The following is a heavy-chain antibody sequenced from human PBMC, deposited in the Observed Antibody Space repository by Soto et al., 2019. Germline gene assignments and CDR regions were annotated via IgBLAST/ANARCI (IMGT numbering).Heavy chain of an antibody. CDR2: ISYDGSNK. V-gene: IGHV3-30*18. D-gene: IGHD4-4*01. J-gene: IGHJ4*02. CDR1: GFTFSSYG. CDR3: AKDGVTLAGAFDY. Sequence: GGSLRLSCAASGFTFSSYGMHWVRQAPGKGLEWVAVISYDGSNKYYADSVKGRFTISRDNSKNTLYLQMNSLRAEDTAVYYCAKDGVTLAGAFDYWGQGTLVTVSS.